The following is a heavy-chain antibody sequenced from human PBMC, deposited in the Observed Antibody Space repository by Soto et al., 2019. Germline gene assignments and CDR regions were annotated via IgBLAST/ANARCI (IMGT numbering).Heavy chain of an antibody. CDR3: AKGAWRESGAFDP. CDR1: GFTFSSYG. CDR2: ISYDGSNK. J-gene: IGHJ5*02. V-gene: IGHV3-30*18. Sequence: PGGSLRLSCAASGFTFSSYGMHWVRQAPGKGLEWVAVISYDGSNKYYADSVKGRFTISRDNSKNTLYLQMNSLRAEDTAVYYCAKGAWRESGAFDPWGQGTLVTVSS. D-gene: IGHD1-26*01.